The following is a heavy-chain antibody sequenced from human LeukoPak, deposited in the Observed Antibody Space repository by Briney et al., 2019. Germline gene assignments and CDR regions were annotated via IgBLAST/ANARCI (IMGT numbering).Heavy chain of an antibody. V-gene: IGHV4-4*02. CDR2: IYHSGST. J-gene: IGHJ4*02. Sequence: PSETLSLTCAVSGGSISSSNRWSWVRQPPGKGLEWIGEIYHSGSTNYNPSLKSRVAISVDKSKNQFSLKLSSVTAADTAVYYCARGRPGAFFFPRGTGYFDYWGQGTLVTVSS. D-gene: IGHD3-3*02. CDR1: GGSISSSNR. CDR3: ARGRPGAFFFPRGTGYFDY.